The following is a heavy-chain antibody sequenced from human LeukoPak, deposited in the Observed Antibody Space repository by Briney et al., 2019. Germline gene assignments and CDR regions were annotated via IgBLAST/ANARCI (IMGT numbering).Heavy chain of an antibody. CDR1: GFTVSSNY. CDR3: SRVGIYGDYGRYFDC. V-gene: IGHV3-20*04. Sequence: PGGSLRLSCAASGFTVSSNYMSWVRQAPGKGLEWVSGINWNGGSIGYAHSVKGRFTISRDNAKNSLYLQMNSLRAEDTALYYCSRVGIYGDYGRYFDCWGQGTLVAVSS. CDR2: INWNGGSI. J-gene: IGHJ4*02. D-gene: IGHD4-17*01.